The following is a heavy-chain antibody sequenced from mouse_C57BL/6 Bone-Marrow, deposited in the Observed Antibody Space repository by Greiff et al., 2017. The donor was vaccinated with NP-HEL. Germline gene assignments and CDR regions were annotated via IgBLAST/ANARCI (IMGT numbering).Heavy chain of an antibody. CDR3: ARDSTGDSSGYYFDY. CDR1: GYTFTSYW. D-gene: IGHD3-2*02. J-gene: IGHJ2*01. Sequence: IQLQQPGAELVRPGTSVKLSCKASGYTFTSYWMHWVKQRPGQGLEWIGVIDPSDSYTNYNHKFKGKATLTVDTSSSTAYMQLSSLTSEDSAVYYCARDSTGDSSGYYFDYWGQGTTLTVSS. V-gene: IGHV1-59*01. CDR2: IDPSDSYT.